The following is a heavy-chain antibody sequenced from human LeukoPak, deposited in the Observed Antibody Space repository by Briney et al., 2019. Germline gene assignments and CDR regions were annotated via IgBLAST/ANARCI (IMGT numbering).Heavy chain of an antibody. Sequence: PSGTLSLTCAVYGGSFCGYYWSWIRQPPGKGLEWIGEINHSGSTNYNPSLKSRVTISVDTSKNQFSLKLSSVTAADTAVYYCARGRYYDFWSGYSGYDYWGQGTLVTVSS. D-gene: IGHD3-3*01. J-gene: IGHJ4*02. CDR2: INHSGST. CDR1: GGSFCGYY. V-gene: IGHV4-34*01. CDR3: ARGRYYDFWSGYSGYDY.